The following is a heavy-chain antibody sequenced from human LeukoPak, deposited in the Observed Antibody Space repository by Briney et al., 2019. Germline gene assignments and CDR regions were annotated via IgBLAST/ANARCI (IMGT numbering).Heavy chain of an antibody. Sequence: SETLSLTCTVSGGSISSSSYYWGWIRQPPGKGLEWIGSIYYSGSTYYNPSLKSRVTISVDTSKNQFSLKLSSVSAADTAVYYCARVGVASGWFDPWGQGTLVTVSS. CDR3: ARVGVASGWFDP. J-gene: IGHJ5*02. CDR2: IYYSGST. V-gene: IGHV4-39*07. D-gene: IGHD3-16*01. CDR1: GGSISSSSYY.